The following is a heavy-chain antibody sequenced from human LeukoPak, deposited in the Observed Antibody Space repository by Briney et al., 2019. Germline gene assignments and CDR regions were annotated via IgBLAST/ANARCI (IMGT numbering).Heavy chain of an antibody. V-gene: IGHV3-7*01. J-gene: IGHJ6*03. CDR2: IKPDGSDK. CDR1: GFMFSNYW. Sequence: PGGSLRLSCIASGFMFSNYWMAWVRQVPGKGLEWLANIKPDGSDKYYVDSVKGRFTISRDNAKNSLYLQMSSLGAEDTAVYYCARRHMPSKWYYYIDVWGKGNTVRVSS. D-gene: IGHD2-15*01. CDR3: ARRHMPSKWYYYIDV.